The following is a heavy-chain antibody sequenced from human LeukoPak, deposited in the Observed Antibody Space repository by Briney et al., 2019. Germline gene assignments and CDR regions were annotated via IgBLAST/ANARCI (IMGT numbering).Heavy chain of an antibody. CDR2: INHSGST. CDR3: ARRTIAILVGADWFDP. Sequence: SETLSLICSVSGGSISSSSSYWCWIRKPPGKGLEWIGEINHSGSTSYNPSLQSRVTISVDTSKNQFSLKLSSVTAADTAVYYCARRTIAILVGADWFDPWGQGTLVTVSS. D-gene: IGHD3-10*01. J-gene: IGHJ5*02. CDR1: GGSISSSSSY. V-gene: IGHV4-39*01.